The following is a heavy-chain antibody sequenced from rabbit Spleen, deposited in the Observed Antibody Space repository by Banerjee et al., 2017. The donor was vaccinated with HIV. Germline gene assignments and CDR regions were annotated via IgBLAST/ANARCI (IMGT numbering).Heavy chain of an antibody. CDR1: GFDFSTYS. CDR2: IVPIFGVT. Sequence: QLVESGGGLVQPGGSLKLSCKASGFDFSTYSMSWVRQVPGKGLEWIGYIVPIFGVTYYANWVNGRYTISSHNAQNTVDLQMNSLTAADTATYFCARGSATMTMVITGYFFNLWGQGTLVTVS. J-gene: IGHJ4*01. D-gene: IGHD2-1*01. V-gene: IGHV1S7*01. CDR3: ARGSATMTMVITGYFFNL.